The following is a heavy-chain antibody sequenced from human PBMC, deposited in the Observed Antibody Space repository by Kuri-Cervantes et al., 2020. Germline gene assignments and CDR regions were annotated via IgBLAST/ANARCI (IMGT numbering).Heavy chain of an antibody. CDR2: FSGSGGRP. D-gene: IGHD3-10*01. V-gene: IGHV3-23*01. CDR1: GLTFSSYA. J-gene: IGHJ6*03. CDR3: ARFLVSLGSDSYYYYYRDV. Sequence: GGSLRPSFQASGLTFSSYAMSWVRQAPGKGLEWVSAFSGSGGRPYSADSVKGRFTIPRDNAKNSLYLQMNSLRAEETAVYYCARFLVSLGSDSYYYYYRDVWGTGTTVTVSS.